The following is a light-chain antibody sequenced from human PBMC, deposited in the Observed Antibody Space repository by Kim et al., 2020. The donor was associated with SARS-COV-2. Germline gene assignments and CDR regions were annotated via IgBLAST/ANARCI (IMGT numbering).Light chain of an antibody. CDR1: QSVTTRN. Sequence: PGERATPSCRASQSVTTRNLAWYQQRPGQAPRLLIYGVSSRATDIPDRFSGSGSGTDFTLTISRLEPEDFAVYYCQQYHSSPWTFGRGTKVDIK. V-gene: IGKV3-20*01. J-gene: IGKJ1*01. CDR2: GVS. CDR3: QQYHSSPWT.